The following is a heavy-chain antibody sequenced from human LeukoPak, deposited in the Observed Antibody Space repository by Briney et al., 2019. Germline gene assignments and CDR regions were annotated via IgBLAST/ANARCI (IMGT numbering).Heavy chain of an antibody. J-gene: IGHJ6*02. Sequence: GGSLRLSCAASGFTFSSYALSWVRQAPGKGLGWVSAISGSGGRTYYADSVKGRFTISRDNSKNTLYLQMNSLRAEDTAVYYCAKLSRAYYGMDVWGQGTTVTVSS. V-gene: IGHV3-23*01. CDR3: AKLSRAYYGMDV. D-gene: IGHD2-2*01. CDR2: ISGSGGRT. CDR1: GFTFSSYA.